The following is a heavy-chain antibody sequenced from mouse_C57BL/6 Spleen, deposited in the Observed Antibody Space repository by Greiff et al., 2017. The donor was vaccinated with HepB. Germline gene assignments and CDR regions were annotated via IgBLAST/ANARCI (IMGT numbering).Heavy chain of an antibody. V-gene: IGHV3-6*01. D-gene: IGHD4-1*01. CDR3: ARGPLGDYFDY. J-gene: IGHJ2*01. Sequence: EVQLQQSGPGLVKPSQSLSLTCSVTGYSITSGYYWNWIRQFPGNKLEWMGYISYDGSNNYNPSLKNRISITRDTSKNQFFLKLNSVTTEDTATYYCARGPLGDYFDYWGQGTTLTVSS. CDR1: GYSITSGYY. CDR2: ISYDGSN.